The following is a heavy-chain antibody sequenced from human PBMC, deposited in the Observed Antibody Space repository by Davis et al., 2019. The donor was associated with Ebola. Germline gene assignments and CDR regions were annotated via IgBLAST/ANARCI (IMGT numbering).Heavy chain of an antibody. CDR2: IKSRRDGGTT. Sequence: PGGSLRLSCAASGFTFSSYEMNWVRQAPGMGLEWVARIKSRRDGGTTDYAAPVRGRVFISRDESRNTVYLQMNSLRIEDTAVYFCTTDRGIAIRPLFDSWGQGTLVTVSS. D-gene: IGHD6-13*01. CDR1: GFTFSSYE. CDR3: TTDRGIAIRPLFDS. V-gene: IGHV3-15*01. J-gene: IGHJ4*02.